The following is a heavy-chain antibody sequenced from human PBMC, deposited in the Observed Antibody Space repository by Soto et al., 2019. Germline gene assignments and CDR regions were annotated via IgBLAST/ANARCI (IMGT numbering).Heavy chain of an antibody. V-gene: IGHV3-74*01. D-gene: IGHD6-6*01. CDR1: GFTFRRYW. J-gene: IGHJ3*02. Sequence: EVQLVESGGGLVQPGVSLRRSCAASGFTFRRYWMHWVRQASGKGLVWVSRINGDGSSTSYADSVKGRFTVSRDNAKNTLYLQMNSLRVEDTAVYYCVSLVERSDIAFDIWGQGTMVTVSS. CDR3: VSLVERSDIAFDI. CDR2: INGDGSST.